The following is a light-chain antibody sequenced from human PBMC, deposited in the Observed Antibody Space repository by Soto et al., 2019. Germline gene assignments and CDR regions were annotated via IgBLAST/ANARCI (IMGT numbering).Light chain of an antibody. V-gene: IGKV1-27*01. J-gene: IGKJ3*01. CDR3: QQYNTALGFT. CDR2: AAS. CDR1: QGISNF. Sequence: DIQMTQSPSSLSASVGDRLTITCRASQGISNFLAWYQQKPGKVPKLLIYAASTLQSGVPSRFSGSGSGTDFTLPISGLQTEDVATYYCQQYNTALGFTFGPGTKVDIK.